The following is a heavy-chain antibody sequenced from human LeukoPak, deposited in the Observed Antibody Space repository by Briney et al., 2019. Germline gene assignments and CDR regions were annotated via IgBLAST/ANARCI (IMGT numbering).Heavy chain of an antibody. CDR2: IKQDGSEK. Sequence: PGGSLRLSCAASGFTFSDHYMSWVRQAPGKGLEWVANIKQDGSEKYYVDSVKGRFTISRDNAKNSLYLQMNSLRAEDTAVYYCARDSSDFWSSFDYWGQGTLVTVSS. CDR1: GFTFSDHY. CDR3: ARDSSDFWSSFDY. D-gene: IGHD3-3*01. V-gene: IGHV3-7*01. J-gene: IGHJ4*02.